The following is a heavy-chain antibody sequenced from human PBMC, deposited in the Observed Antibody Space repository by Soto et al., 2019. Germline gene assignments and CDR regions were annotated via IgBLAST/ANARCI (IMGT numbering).Heavy chain of an antibody. D-gene: IGHD3-9*01. Sequence: QTGGSLRLSCAASGFTFSSYEMNWVRQAPGKGLEWVSYISSSGSTIYYADSVKGRFTISRDNAKNSLYLQMNSLRAEDTAVYYCARAGKPAYYDILTGYYDWALNYYGMDVWGQGTTVTVSS. J-gene: IGHJ6*02. CDR1: GFTFSSYE. V-gene: IGHV3-48*03. CDR3: ARAGKPAYYDILTGYYDWALNYYGMDV. CDR2: ISSSGSTI.